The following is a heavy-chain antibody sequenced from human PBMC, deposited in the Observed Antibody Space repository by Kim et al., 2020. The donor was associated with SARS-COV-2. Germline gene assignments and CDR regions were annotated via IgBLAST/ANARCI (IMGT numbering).Heavy chain of an antibody. CDR2: IYPSGST. CDR1: GGSISSGNW. J-gene: IGHJ5*02. CDR3: ARCPVDTSSFWFDP. D-gene: IGHD2-2*01. Sequence: SETLSLTCAVSGGSISSGNWWSWVRQPPGKGLEWIGEIYPSGSTNYNASLKSRVTMSVDKSKNQFSLKLTSVTAADTAVYYCARCPVDTSSFWFDPWGQGTLVTVSS. V-gene: IGHV4-4*02.